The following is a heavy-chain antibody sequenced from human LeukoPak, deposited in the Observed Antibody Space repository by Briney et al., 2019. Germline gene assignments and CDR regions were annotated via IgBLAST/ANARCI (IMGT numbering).Heavy chain of an antibody. V-gene: IGHV1-18*01. CDR1: GYTFTSYG. CDR3: ARIAAAGRFDP. J-gene: IGHJ5*02. D-gene: IGHD6-13*01. CDR2: ISAYNGNT. Sequence: ASVKVSCKASGYTFTSYGISWVRQAPRQGHEWMGWISAYNGNTNYAQKLQGRVTMTTDTSTSTAYMELRSLRSDDTAVYYCARIAAAGRFDPWGQGTLVTVSS.